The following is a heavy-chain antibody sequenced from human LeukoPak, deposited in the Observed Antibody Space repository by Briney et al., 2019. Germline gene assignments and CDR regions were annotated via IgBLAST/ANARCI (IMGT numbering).Heavy chain of an antibody. V-gene: IGHV3-7*04. J-gene: IGHJ4*02. CDR3: ARGYCSGTSCQQGY. CDR2: INRDGSDK. D-gene: IGHD2-2*01. CDR1: GFTFSSYW. Sequence: GGSLRLSCAVSGFTFSSYWMSWVRQAPAKGLEWVANINRDGSDKYYVDSVKGRFTISRDNAKNSLYLQMNSLRAEDTAVYYCARGYCSGTSCQQGYWGQGTLVTVSS.